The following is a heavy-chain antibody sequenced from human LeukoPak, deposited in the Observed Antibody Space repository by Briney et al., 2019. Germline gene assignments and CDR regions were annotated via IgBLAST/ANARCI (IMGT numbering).Heavy chain of an antibody. Sequence: TGGSLRLSCAASGFTFSSYWMSWVRQAPGKGLEWVANIKQDGSEKYYVDSVKGRFTISRDNAKNSLYLQMNSLRAEDTAVYYCARHRVRIAAAGTALKRGNNWFDPWGQGTLVTVSS. V-gene: IGHV3-7*01. CDR1: GFTFSSYW. CDR2: IKQDGSEK. D-gene: IGHD6-13*01. CDR3: ARHRVRIAAAGTALKRGNNWFDP. J-gene: IGHJ5*02.